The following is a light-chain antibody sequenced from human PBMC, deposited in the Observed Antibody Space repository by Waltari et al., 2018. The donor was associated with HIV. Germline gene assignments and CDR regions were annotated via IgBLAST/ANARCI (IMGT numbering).Light chain of an antibody. Sequence: EIVMTQSPATLSVSPGERATLSCRARQSVSSNLAWYQQKPGQAPRLLIYGASTRATGIPARFSGSGSGTEFTLTISSLQSEDFAVYYCQQYNNWPSDTFGQGTRLEIK. CDR2: GAS. J-gene: IGKJ5*01. CDR1: QSVSSN. V-gene: IGKV3-15*01. CDR3: QQYNNWPSDT.